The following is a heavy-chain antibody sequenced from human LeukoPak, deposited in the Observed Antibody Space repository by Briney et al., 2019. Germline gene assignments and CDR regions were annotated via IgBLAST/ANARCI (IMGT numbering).Heavy chain of an antibody. CDR3: ARGLYSSSWYNWFDP. Sequence: RASVKVSCKASGYTFTSYDINWVRQATGQGLEWMGWMNPNSGNTGYAQKFQGRVTMTRNASISTAYMELSSLRSEDTAVYYCARGLYSSSWYNWFDPWGQGTLVTVSS. CDR2: MNPNSGNT. J-gene: IGHJ5*02. CDR1: GYTFTSYD. V-gene: IGHV1-8*01. D-gene: IGHD6-13*01.